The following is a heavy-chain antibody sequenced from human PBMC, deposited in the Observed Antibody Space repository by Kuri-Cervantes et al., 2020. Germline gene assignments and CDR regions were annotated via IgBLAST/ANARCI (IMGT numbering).Heavy chain of an antibody. CDR3: ARVDESVFDY. CDR2: INSDGSST. Sequence: GESLKISCAASGFTFSSYWMHWVRQAPGKGLVWVSRINSDGSSTSYADSVKGRFTISRDNAKNTLYLQMNSLRAEDTAVYYCARVDESVFDYWGQGTLVTVSS. J-gene: IGHJ4*02. CDR1: GFTFSSYW. D-gene: IGHD5-24*01. V-gene: IGHV3-74*01.